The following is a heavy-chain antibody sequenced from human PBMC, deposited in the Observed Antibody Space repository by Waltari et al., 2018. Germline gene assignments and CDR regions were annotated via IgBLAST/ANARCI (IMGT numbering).Heavy chain of an antibody. CDR2: IYTSGST. V-gene: IGHV4-4*07. D-gene: IGHD6-19*01. J-gene: IGHJ5*02. CDR3: ARSVNSSGRLYNWFDP. CDR1: GGSISSYY. Sequence: QVQLQESGPGLVKPSETLSLTCTVSGGSISSYYWSWIRQPAGKGLEWIGRIYTSGSTNYNPPLKSRVTMSVDTSKNQFSLKLSSVTAADTAVYYCARSVNSSGRLYNWFDPWGQGTLVTVSS.